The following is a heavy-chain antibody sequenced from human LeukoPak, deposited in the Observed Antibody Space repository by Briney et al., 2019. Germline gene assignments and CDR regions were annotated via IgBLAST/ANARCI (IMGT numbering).Heavy chain of an antibody. CDR1: GFTFSSYA. D-gene: IGHD3-22*01. V-gene: IGHV3-23*01. Sequence: GGSLRLSCAASGFTFSSYAMSWVRQAPGKGLEWVSAISGSGGSTYCADSVKGRFTISRDNSKNTLYLQMNSLRAEDTAVYYCAKDATLLHMIVVVMVYWGQGTLVTVSS. CDR3: AKDATLLHMIVVVMVY. CDR2: ISGSGGST. J-gene: IGHJ4*02.